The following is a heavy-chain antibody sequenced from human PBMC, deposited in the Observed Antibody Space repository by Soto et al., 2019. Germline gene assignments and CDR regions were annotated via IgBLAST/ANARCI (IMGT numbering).Heavy chain of an antibody. Sequence: ETLSLTCTVSGGSISSSNYYWGWIRQPPGKGLEWIGSISYSGTTYYNPSLRSRVTISVDTSKNQFSLKLSSLTAADTAVYYCARRSGYNFYYNYYGLDVWGQGTTVTVSS. CDR3: ARRSGYNFYYNYYGLDV. V-gene: IGHV4-39*01. D-gene: IGHD3-22*01. CDR1: GGSISSSNYY. J-gene: IGHJ6*02. CDR2: ISYSGTT.